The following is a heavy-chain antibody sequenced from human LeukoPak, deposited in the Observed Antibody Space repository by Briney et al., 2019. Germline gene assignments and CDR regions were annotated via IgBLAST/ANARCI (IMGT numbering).Heavy chain of an antibody. J-gene: IGHJ6*02. V-gene: IGHV3-21*01. Sequence: GGSLRLSCAASGFTFSSYSMNWVRQAPGKGLEWVSSISSSSSYIYYADSVKGRFTISRDNAKNSLYLQMNSLRAEDTAVYYCARDLDDYARGHYYYGMDVWGQGTTVTVSS. D-gene: IGHD4-17*01. CDR1: GFTFSSYS. CDR3: ARDLDDYARGHYYYGMDV. CDR2: ISSSSSYI.